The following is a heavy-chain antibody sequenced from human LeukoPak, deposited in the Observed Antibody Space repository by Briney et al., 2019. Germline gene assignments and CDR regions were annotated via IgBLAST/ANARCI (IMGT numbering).Heavy chain of an antibody. CDR1: GGSISSGDYY. CDR3: ARGDFWSGYVPSCFDP. Sequence: SETLSLTCTVSGGSISSGDYYWSWIRQPPGKGLEWIGYIYYSGSTYYNPSLKSRVTISVDTSKNQFSLKLSSVTAADTAVYYCARGDFWSGYVPSCFDPWGQGTLVTVSS. CDR2: IYYSGST. J-gene: IGHJ5*02. D-gene: IGHD3-3*01. V-gene: IGHV4-30-4*08.